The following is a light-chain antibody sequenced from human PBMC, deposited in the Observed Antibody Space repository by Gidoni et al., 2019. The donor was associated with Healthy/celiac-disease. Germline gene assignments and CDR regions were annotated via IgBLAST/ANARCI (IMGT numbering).Light chain of an antibody. J-gene: IGKJ1*01. V-gene: IGKV1-39*01. CDR1: QSISSY. CDR2: AAS. Sequence: DIQMTQSPSSLSASVGDRVTITCLASQSISSYLNWYQQKPGKAPKLLIYAASSLQSGVPSRFSSSGSGTDFTLTSSSLQPEDFATYYCQQSYRTPLTFGQGTKVEIK. CDR3: QQSYRTPLT.